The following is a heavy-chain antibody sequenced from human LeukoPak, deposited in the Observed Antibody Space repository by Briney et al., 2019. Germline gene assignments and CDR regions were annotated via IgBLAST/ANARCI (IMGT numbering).Heavy chain of an antibody. D-gene: IGHD2-2*02. V-gene: IGHV1-2*02. CDR2: INPNSGGT. Sequence: ASVKVSCKASGYTFTGYYVHWVRQAPGQGLEWMGWINPNSGGTNYAQKFQGRVTMTRDTSISTAYMELSRLRSDDTAVYYCARSDDCSGTSCYTSIAAAGKIDYWGQGTLVTVSS. CDR1: GYTFTGYY. J-gene: IGHJ4*02. CDR3: ARSDDCSGTSCYTSIAAAGKIDY.